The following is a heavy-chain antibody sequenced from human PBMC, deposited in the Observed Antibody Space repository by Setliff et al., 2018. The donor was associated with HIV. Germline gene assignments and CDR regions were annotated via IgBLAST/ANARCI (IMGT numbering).Heavy chain of an antibody. D-gene: IGHD6-19*01. CDR3: AREGQEEWLAPSMYNWFDP. V-gene: IGHV3-7*01. Sequence: GGSLRLSCAVSGFTFSNFWMSWVRQAPGKGLEWVANIKQDGTEKYYVDSVKGRFTISRENAKNSLYLQMNSLGAEDTAVYYCAREGQEEWLAPSMYNWFDPWGQGTLVTVSS. J-gene: IGHJ5*02. CDR2: IKQDGTEK. CDR1: GFTFSNFW.